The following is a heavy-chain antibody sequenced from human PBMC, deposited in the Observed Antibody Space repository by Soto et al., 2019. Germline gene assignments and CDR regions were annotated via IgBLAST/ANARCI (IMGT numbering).Heavy chain of an antibody. V-gene: IGHV4-4*02. Sequence: SXTLSLTCAVSGVSVSSSNWWTWVRHPPWKGLEWIGEISHSGTPYYDPSLRSRVTISVDTSNNPCSRRLSSVTAADMAVYYCARVRTSCSATSCYLDPWGQGTLVTVSS. CDR1: GVSVSSSNW. CDR2: ISHSGTP. CDR3: ARVRTSCSATSCYLDP. D-gene: IGHD2-2*01. J-gene: IGHJ5*02.